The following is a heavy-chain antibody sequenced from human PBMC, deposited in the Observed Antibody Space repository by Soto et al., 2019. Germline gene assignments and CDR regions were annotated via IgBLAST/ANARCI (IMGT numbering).Heavy chain of an antibody. J-gene: IGHJ4*02. CDR3: ARGNHFWSGYNPLMGN. D-gene: IGHD3-3*02. CDR2: INPSGGST. V-gene: IGHV1-46*01. CDR1: GYTFTSYY. Sequence: QVQLVQSGAEVKKPGASVKVSCKASGYTFTSYYMHWVRQAPGQGLEWMGIINPSGGSTSYAQKFRGRVTMTRDTSTRTVDMELGSLRSADTAVYYCARGNHFWSGYNPLMGNWGQGTLVTVSS.